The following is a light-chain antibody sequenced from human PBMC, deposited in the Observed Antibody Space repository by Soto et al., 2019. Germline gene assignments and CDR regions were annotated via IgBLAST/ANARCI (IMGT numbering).Light chain of an antibody. Sequence: EIVMTQSPATLSVSPGERATLACRASQSVSSNLAWYQQKPGQAPRLLIYGASTRATGIPARFSGSGSGTAFTRTSRSLEYDEFAVYYWQKNYNWCTFGQGTKVEIK. CDR1: QSVSSN. J-gene: IGKJ1*01. V-gene: IGKV3-15*01. CDR2: GAS. CDR3: QKNYNWCT.